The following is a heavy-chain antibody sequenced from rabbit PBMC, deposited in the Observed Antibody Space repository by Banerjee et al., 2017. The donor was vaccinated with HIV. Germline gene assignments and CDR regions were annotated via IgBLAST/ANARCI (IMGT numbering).Heavy chain of an antibody. CDR3: ARGLLVTDL. CDR2: IYSSSSGRA. V-gene: IGHV1S45*01. D-gene: IGHD4-2*01. J-gene: IGHJ4*01. CDR1: GFSFSSGYW. Sequence: QEQLEESGGDLVKPGASPTLTCTASGFSFSSGYWICWVRQAPGKGLEWIGCIYSSSSGRAYYASWAKGRFTISKTSSTTVTLQMTSLTAADTATYFCARGLLVTDLWGPGTLVTVS.